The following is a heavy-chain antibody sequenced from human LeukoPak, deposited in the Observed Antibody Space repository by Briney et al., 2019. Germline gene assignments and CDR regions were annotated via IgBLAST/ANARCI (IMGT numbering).Heavy chain of an antibody. V-gene: IGHV3-53*01. Sequence: XSLLLCCAAAGFISISNYMRGGREAGGRGEEGGSVIYRGGSTYYADSVKGRFTISRERAKKRLYLQMNRLRDEDTAVYYCAKDSPRVNSGYDFDYWGQGTLVTVSS. D-gene: IGHD5-12*01. CDR3: AKDSPRVNSGYDFDY. CDR2: IYRGGST. J-gene: IGHJ4*02. CDR1: GFISISNY.